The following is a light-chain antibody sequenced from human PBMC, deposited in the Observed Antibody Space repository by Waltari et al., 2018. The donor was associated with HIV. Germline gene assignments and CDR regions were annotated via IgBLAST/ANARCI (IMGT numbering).Light chain of an antibody. J-gene: IGLJ1*01. CDR2: DVN. V-gene: IGLV2-18*02. Sequence: QSALTQPLAVSGSTRQPVTIPCTVPNRDIATCNRVCWYHQTPGAAPKLLIYDVNSRPSGVPDRFSGSKSGNTASLTISGLQAEDEGDYYCSSYTTTTARVFGTGTKVTVL. CDR3: SSYTTTTARV. CDR1: NRDIATCNR.